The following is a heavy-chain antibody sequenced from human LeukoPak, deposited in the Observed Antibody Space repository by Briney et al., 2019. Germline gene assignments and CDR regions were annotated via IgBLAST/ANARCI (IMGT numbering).Heavy chain of an antibody. CDR2: ISYDGSNK. D-gene: IGHD2-2*02. CDR1: GFTFSSYG. CDR3: AKGDPSTSCYTFPCYYYYGMDV. V-gene: IGHV3-30*18. J-gene: IGHJ6*02. Sequence: GGSLRLSCAAPGFTFSSYGMHWVRQAPGKGLEWVAVISYDGSNKYYADSVKGRFTISRDNSKNTLYLQMNSLRAEDTAVYYCAKGDPSTSCYTFPCYYYYGMDVWGQGTTVTVSS.